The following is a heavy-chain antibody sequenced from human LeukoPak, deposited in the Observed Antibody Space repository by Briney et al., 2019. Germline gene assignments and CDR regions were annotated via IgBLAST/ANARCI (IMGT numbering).Heavy chain of an antibody. CDR3: ARDPNKSNYYDSSGSVP. Sequence: PGGSLRLSCAASGFTFSSYAMSWVRQAPGKGLEWVSAISGSGGSTYYADSVKGRFTISRDNAKNSLYLQMNSLRAEDTAVYYCARDPNKSNYYDSSGSVPWGQGTLVTVSS. CDR1: GFTFSSYA. J-gene: IGHJ5*02. D-gene: IGHD3-22*01. V-gene: IGHV3-23*01. CDR2: ISGSGGST.